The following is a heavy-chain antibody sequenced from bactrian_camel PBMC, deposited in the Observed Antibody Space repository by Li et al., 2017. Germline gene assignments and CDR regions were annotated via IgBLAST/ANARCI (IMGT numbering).Heavy chain of an antibody. V-gene: IGHV3S1*01. J-gene: IGHJ4*01. CDR2: MYTGFGGGNI. CDR3: AARKYCRDGQCNWDCSFEGDFKW. CDR1: GYTYSRKC. D-gene: IGHD7*01. Sequence: VQLVESGGGSVQAGGSLRLSCAASGYTYSRKCQGWFRQAPGKEREGVAAMYTGFGGGNIYYDDSVKGRFTIFQDNSKNTLFLQMNVLRPEDTAMYYCAARKYCRDGQCNWDCSFEGDFKWRGQGTQVTVS.